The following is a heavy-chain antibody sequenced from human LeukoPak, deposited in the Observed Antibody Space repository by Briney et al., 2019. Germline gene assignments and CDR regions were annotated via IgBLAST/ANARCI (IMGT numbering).Heavy chain of an antibody. CDR2: IWYDGSKK. CDR1: GFTFSSYG. J-gene: IGHJ1*01. D-gene: IGHD6-13*01. CDR3: ARVASYSSSWYYGYFYH. V-gene: IGHV3-33*08. Sequence: GGSLRLSCAASGFTFSSYGMHLVRQAPCKGLEWVEVIWYDGSKKYYAESVKGRFTISRDNSKNTLYLEMNSLRAEDTAVYYCARVASYSSSWYYGYFYHWGQGTLVTVSS.